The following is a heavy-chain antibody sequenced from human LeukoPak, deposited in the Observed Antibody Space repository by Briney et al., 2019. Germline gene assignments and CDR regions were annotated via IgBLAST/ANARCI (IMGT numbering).Heavy chain of an antibody. V-gene: IGHV3-30*03. CDR2: ISYDGGKK. J-gene: IGHJ4*02. Sequence: GGSLRLSCAASGITFSSHDMHWVRQAPGKGLEWVAFISYDGGKKDYADSVKGRFTLSRDDSKSTLYLQMNSLRAEDTAVYYCQDGSPGANYWGQGTLVTVSS. CDR3: QDGSPGANY. D-gene: IGHD1-26*01. CDR1: GITFSSHD.